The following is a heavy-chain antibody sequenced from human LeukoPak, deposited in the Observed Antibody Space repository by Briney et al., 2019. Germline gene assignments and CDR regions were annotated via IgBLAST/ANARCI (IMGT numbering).Heavy chain of an antibody. Sequence: SETLSLTCTVSGGSISSYYWSWIRQPPGKGLEWIGYIYYSGSTYYNPSLKSRVTISVDTSKNQFSLKLSSVTAADTAVYYCAGGGVVVAASVLYYFDYWGQGTLVTVSS. V-gene: IGHV4-59*12. D-gene: IGHD2-15*01. CDR1: GGSISSYY. CDR3: AGGGVVVAASVLYYFDY. J-gene: IGHJ4*02. CDR2: IYYSGST.